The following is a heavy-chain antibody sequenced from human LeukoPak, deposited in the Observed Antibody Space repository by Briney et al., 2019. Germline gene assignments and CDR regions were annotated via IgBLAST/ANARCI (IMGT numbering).Heavy chain of an antibody. CDR3: ARDSDYYGSGSYYSLGMDV. CDR1: GFTFSSYA. D-gene: IGHD3-10*01. J-gene: IGHJ6*04. Sequence: GGSLRLSCAASGFTFSSYAMHRVRQAPGKGLEWVAVISYDGSNKYYADSVKGRFTISRDNSKNTLYLQMNSLRAEDTAVYYCARDSDYYGSGSYYSLGMDVWGKGTTVTVSS. CDR2: ISYDGSNK. V-gene: IGHV3-30*04.